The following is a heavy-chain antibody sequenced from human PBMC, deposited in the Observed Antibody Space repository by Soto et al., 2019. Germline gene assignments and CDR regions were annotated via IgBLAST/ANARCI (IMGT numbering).Heavy chain of an antibody. CDR3: ARDLTQRAEWYNPLGYWFDP. Sequence: GAAVKVSCKASGGTFSSYTISWVRQAPGQGLEWMGRIIPILGIANYAQKFQGRVTITADRSTSTAYMELSSLRSEDTAVYYCARDLTQRAEWYNPLGYWFDPWGQGTLVTVSS. J-gene: IGHJ5*02. D-gene: IGHD3-3*01. V-gene: IGHV1-69*04. CDR2: IIPILGIA. CDR1: GGTFSSYT.